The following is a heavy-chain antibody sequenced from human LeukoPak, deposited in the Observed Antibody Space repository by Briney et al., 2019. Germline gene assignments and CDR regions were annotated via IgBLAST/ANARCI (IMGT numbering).Heavy chain of an antibody. CDR2: IYYSGST. CDR1: GGSISSYY. CDR3: ATSAVAATGFPWFDP. J-gene: IGHJ5*02. V-gene: IGHV4-59*04. Sequence: SETLSLTCTVSGGSISSYYWSWIRQPPGKGLEWIGNIYYSGSTYYNPSLKSRVTISVDTSKNQFSLKLSSVTAADTALHYCATSAVAATGFPWFDPWGQGTLVTVSS. D-gene: IGHD6-19*01.